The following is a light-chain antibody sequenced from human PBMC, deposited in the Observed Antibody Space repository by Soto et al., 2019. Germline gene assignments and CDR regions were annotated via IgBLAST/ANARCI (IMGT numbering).Light chain of an antibody. CDR2: DAS. J-gene: IGKJ2*01. CDR1: QSISSW. Sequence: DIQMTQSPSTLSASVGDRVTITCRASQSISSWLAWYQQKPGKAPKLLIYDASSLESGVPSRFSGSGSGTEFTLTISSLQPDDFATYYCQQYNSYSPVYTFGQGTKLDIK. CDR3: QQYNSYSPVYT. V-gene: IGKV1-5*01.